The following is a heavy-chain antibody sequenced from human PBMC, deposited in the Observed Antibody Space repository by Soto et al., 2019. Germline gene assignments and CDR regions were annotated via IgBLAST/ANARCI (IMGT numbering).Heavy chain of an antibody. D-gene: IGHD4-17*01. V-gene: IGHV4-59*08. CDR2: IYYSGRT. Sequence: PSETLSLTCTVSGGSISSYYWSWIRQPPGKGLEWIGYIYYSGRTNYNPSLKSRVTISVDTSKNQFSLKLSSVNAADTAVYYCARRRNYGDYGLYFDYWGKGTLVTVSS. J-gene: IGHJ4*02. CDR1: GGSISSYY. CDR3: ARRRNYGDYGLYFDY.